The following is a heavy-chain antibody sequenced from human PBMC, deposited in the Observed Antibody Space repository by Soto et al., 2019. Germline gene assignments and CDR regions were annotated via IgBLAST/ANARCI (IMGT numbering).Heavy chain of an antibody. Sequence: SETLSLTCAVYGGSFSGYYWSWIRQPPGKGLEWIGEINHSGGTNYNPSLKSRVTISVDTSKNQFSLKLSSVTAADTAVYYCARSTLPRLRISFVWGRYKPATTGLAVWAHGPTVS. V-gene: IGHV4-34*01. J-gene: IGHJ6*02. CDR3: ARSTLPRLRISFVWGRYKPATTGLAV. D-gene: IGHD3-16*01. CDR1: GGSFSGYY. CDR2: INHSGGT.